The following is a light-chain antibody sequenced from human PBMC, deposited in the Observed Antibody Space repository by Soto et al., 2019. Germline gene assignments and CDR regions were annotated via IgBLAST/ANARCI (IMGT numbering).Light chain of an antibody. CDR3: QHYANSPRT. J-gene: IGKJ1*01. Sequence: EIVLTQSPGTLSLSPGERATLSCRASQSGSNYLAWYQQKPGQSPRLLIYGASNRATGIPDRFSGSGSGADFTLTISRLEPEDFAVYYCQHYANSPRTFGQGTKVEIK. V-gene: IGKV3-20*01. CDR1: QSGSNY. CDR2: GAS.